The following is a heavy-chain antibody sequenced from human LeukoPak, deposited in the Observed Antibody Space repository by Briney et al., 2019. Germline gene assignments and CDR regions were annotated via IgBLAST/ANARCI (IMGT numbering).Heavy chain of an antibody. CDR1: GGSISTNNYY. CDR3: ARRYDSSWTFDY. Sequence: PPETLSLTCTVSGGSISTNNYYWGWIRQPPGKGLEYIGSFYYSGSTYSNPSLTSRVTISVDTSKNQFSLKLSSVTAADTAVYYCARRYDSSWTFDYWGQGTLVTVSS. CDR2: FYYSGST. J-gene: IGHJ4*02. D-gene: IGHD6-13*01. V-gene: IGHV4-39*01.